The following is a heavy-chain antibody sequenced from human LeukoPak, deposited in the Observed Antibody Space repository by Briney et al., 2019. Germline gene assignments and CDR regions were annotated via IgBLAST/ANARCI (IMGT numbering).Heavy chain of an antibody. V-gene: IGHV3-43D*04. CDR1: GFTFGDYA. J-gene: IGHJ6*03. Sequence: GGSLRLSCAASGFTFGDYALHWVRQAPGKGLEWVALISWDGGSTYYADFVKGRFTISRDNSKNSLYLQMNSLRAEVTALYYCAKGGLYYYYYYMGVWVKGTTVTVSS. CDR2: ISWDGGST. CDR3: AKGGLYYYYYYMGV.